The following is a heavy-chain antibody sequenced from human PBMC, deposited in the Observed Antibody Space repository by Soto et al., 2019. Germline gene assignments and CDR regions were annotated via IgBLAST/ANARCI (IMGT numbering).Heavy chain of an antibody. CDR2: ISAYNGNT. CDR3: PRARYDFWSGYYNWFDP. D-gene: IGHD3-3*01. V-gene: IGHV1-18*04. J-gene: IGHJ5*02. Sequence: ASVKVSCKASGYTFTSYGISWVRQAPGQGLEWMGGISAYNGNTNYAQKLQGRVTLTTDISTSTAYMELRSLRSDDTAVYYCPRARYDFWSGYYNWFDPRG. CDR1: GYTFTSYG.